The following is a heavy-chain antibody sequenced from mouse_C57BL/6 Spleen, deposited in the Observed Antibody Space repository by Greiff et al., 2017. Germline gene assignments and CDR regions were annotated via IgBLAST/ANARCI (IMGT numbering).Heavy chain of an antibody. Sequence: VQLQQSGAVLAKPGASVKLSCKASGYTFTSYWMHWVKQRPGQGLEWIGYINPSSGYTKYNQKFKGKATLTADKSSSTAYMQLSSLTYEDSAVYCCARSGLRRNCYAMDYWGQGTSVTVSS. CDR2: INPSSGYT. D-gene: IGHD2-4*01. CDR3: ARSGLRRNCYAMDY. J-gene: IGHJ4*01. CDR1: GYTFTSYW. V-gene: IGHV1-7*01.